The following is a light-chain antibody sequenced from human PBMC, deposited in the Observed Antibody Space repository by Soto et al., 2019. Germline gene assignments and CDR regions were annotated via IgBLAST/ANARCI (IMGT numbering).Light chain of an antibody. CDR2: IND. J-gene: IGLJ1*01. Sequence: QSVLTQPPSASGTPGQRITIACSGSSSNIRDNPINSYQQLAGAAPNLLIYINDQQPSGVPDRFSGSKSGTLASLALSRPQPEDEADYYCAAWDDSLNALFGTGTKVTLL. V-gene: IGLV1-44*01. CDR3: AAWDDSLNAL. CDR1: SSNIRDNP.